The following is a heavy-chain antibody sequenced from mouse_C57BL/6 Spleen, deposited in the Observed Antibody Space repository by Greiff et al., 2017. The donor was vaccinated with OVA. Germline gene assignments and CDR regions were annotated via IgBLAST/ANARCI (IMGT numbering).Heavy chain of an antibody. CDR2: ISDGGSYT. D-gene: IGHD6-1*01. V-gene: IGHV5-4*03. Sequence: EVMLVESGGGLVKPGGSLKLSCAASGFTFSSYAMSWVRQTPEKRLEWVATISDGGSYTYYPDNVKGRFTISRDNAKNNLYLQMSHLKSEDTAMYYCATSEDGFAYWGQGTLVTVSA. CDR1: GFTFSSYA. J-gene: IGHJ3*01. CDR3: ATSEDGFAY.